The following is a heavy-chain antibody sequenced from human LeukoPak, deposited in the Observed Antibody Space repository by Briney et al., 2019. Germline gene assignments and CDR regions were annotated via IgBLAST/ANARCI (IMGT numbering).Heavy chain of an antibody. Sequence: GGSLRLSCAASGFTFSDYYMSWLRQAPGKGLEWVSYISSSSSYTNYADSVKGRFTISRDNAKNSLYLQMNSLRAEDTAVYYCARATTPVTTDWFDPWGQGTLVTVSS. CDR1: GFTFSDYY. CDR2: ISSSSSYT. D-gene: IGHD4-17*01. CDR3: ARATTPVTTDWFDP. J-gene: IGHJ5*02. V-gene: IGHV3-11*06.